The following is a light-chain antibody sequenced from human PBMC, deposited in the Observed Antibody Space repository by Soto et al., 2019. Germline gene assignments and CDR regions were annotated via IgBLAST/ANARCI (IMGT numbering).Light chain of an antibody. CDR3: SSYTSSNTYV. CDR1: SSDVGGYNY. V-gene: IGLV2-14*01. CDR2: EVS. J-gene: IGLJ1*01. Sequence: QSVLTQPASVSGSPGQSITISCTGTSSDVGGYNYVSWYHQHPGKAPKLIIYEVSNRPSGVSNRFSGSKSDNTASLTISGLQAEDEADYYCSSYTSSNTYVFGTGTKVTVL.